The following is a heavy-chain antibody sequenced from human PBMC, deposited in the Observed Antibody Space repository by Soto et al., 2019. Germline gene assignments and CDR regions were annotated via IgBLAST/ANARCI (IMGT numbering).Heavy chain of an antibody. J-gene: IGHJ4*02. V-gene: IGHV3-30-3*01. CDR2: ISYDGSNK. CDR1: GFTFSSYA. D-gene: IGHD1-26*01. Sequence: GGSLRLSCAASGFTFSSYAMHWVRQAPGKGLEWVAVISYDGSNKYYADSVKGRFTISRDNSKNTLYLQMNSLRAEDTAVYYCARDGIGQWELLFHGYFDYWGQGTLVTVSS. CDR3: ARDGIGQWELLFHGYFDY.